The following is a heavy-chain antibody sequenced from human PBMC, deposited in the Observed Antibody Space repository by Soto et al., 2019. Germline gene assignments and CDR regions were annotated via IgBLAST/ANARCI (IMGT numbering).Heavy chain of an antibody. V-gene: IGHV4-39*01. Sequence: QLQLQESGPGLVKPSETLSLTCTVSGGSISSITYYWGWIRQSPEKGLEWIGNIHYGGSTYYNPSLESRVTRSLGTSKNQFSLRLTSVNASDTAVYYCARCTPDLLQITFWSGYYLSYFDYWGQGSLVTVSA. CDR3: ARCTPDLLQITFWSGYYLSYFDY. CDR2: IHYGGST. J-gene: IGHJ4*02. CDR1: GGSISSITYY. D-gene: IGHD3-3*01.